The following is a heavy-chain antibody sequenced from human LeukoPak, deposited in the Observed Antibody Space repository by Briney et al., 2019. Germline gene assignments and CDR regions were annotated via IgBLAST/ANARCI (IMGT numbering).Heavy chain of an antibody. CDR3: ARRGDCDILTGYNDGFDI. V-gene: IGHV4-34*01. CDR2: INHSGST. Sequence: SETLSLTCAAYGGSFSGYYWSWIRQSPGKGLEWIGEINHSGSTNDNPSLKSRFTISIDTSKNQFSLKLSSVTAADTAVYYCARRGDCDILTGYNDGFDIWGQGTMVTVSS. CDR1: GGSFSGYY. D-gene: IGHD3-9*01. J-gene: IGHJ3*02.